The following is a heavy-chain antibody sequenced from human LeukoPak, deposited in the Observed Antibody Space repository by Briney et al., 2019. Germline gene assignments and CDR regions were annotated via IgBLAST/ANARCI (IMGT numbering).Heavy chain of an antibody. V-gene: IGHV4-4*07. CDR1: GGSISSYY. J-gene: IGHJ3*02. D-gene: IGHD2-8*02. CDR3: ARDRRLYCTGGVCYFDAFDI. Sequence: PSETLSLTCTVPGGSISSYYWSWIRQPAGKGLEWIGRIYTSGSTNYNPSLKSRVTMSVDTSKNQFSLKLSSVTAADTAVYYCARDRRLYCTGGVCYFDAFDIWGQGTMVTVSS. CDR2: IYTSGST.